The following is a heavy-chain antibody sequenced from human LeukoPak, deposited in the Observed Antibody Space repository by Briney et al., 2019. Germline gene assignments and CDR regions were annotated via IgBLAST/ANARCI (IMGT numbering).Heavy chain of an antibody. CDR3: ARRLVAPYYYYYYMDV. J-gene: IGHJ6*03. Sequence: GESLKISCAASGFTFSSYSMNWVRQAPGKGLEWVLSISSSSSYIYYADSVKGRFTISRDNAKNSLYLQMNSLRAEDTAVYYCARRLVAPYYYYYYMDVWGKGTTVTVSS. CDR2: ISSSSSYI. V-gene: IGHV3-21*01. CDR1: GFTFSSYS. D-gene: IGHD2-15*01.